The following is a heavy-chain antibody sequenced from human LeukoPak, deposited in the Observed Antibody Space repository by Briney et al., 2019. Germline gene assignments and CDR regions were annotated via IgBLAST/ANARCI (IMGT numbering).Heavy chain of an antibody. CDR1: GYTFTSYD. Sequence: ASVKVSCKASGYTFTSYDINWVRQATGQGLEWMGWMNPNSGNTGYAQKFQGRVTMTEDTSTDTAYMELSSLRSEDTAVYYCATGLSSGYYYGVYWGQGTLVTVSS. J-gene: IGHJ4*02. D-gene: IGHD3-22*01. V-gene: IGHV1-8*01. CDR2: MNPNSGNT. CDR3: ATGLSSGYYYGVY.